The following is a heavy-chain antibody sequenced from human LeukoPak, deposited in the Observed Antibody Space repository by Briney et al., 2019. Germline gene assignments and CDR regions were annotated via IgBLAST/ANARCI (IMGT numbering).Heavy chain of an antibody. CDR1: GGSISSYY. CDR3: ARHGVYSSSSYFDY. Sequence: SETLSLTCTVSGGSISSYYWSWIRQPPGKGLEWIGYVYYTGSTSYNPSLKSRVTISLDTSKNQFSLMLSSATAADTAVYYCARHGVYSSSSYFDYWGQGTLVTVSS. J-gene: IGHJ4*02. V-gene: IGHV4-59*08. D-gene: IGHD6-6*01. CDR2: VYYTGST.